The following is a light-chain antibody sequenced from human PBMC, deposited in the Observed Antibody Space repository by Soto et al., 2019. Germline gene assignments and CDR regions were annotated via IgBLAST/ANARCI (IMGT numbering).Light chain of an antibody. J-gene: IGKJ4*01. CDR2: KAS. CDR1: QSISSW. Sequence: DIQMTQSPSTLSASVGDRVTITCRASQSISSWLAWYQQKPGKAPKLLIYKASTLESGVPSRFSGSGSGTESTLTISSLQPDDSATYYCQQYDSYALTFGGGTKVEIK. CDR3: QQYDSYALT. V-gene: IGKV1-5*03.